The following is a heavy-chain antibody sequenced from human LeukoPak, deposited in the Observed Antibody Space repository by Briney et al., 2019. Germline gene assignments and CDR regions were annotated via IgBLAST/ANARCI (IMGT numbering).Heavy chain of an antibody. Sequence: ASVKVSCKASVYTFTSYYMHWVRQAPGQGLEWMGIINPSGGSTSYAQKFQGRVTMSRDTSTSTVYMELSSLRSEDTAVYYCARSYDFWSGHDYYFDYWGQGTLVTVSS. CDR3: ARSYDFWSGHDYYFDY. CDR1: VYTFTSYY. CDR2: INPSGGST. D-gene: IGHD3-3*01. J-gene: IGHJ4*02. V-gene: IGHV1-46*01.